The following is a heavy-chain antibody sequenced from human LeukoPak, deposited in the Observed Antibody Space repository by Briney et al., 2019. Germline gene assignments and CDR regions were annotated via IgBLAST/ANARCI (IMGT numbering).Heavy chain of an antibody. J-gene: IGHJ4*02. V-gene: IGHV3-7*03. Sequence: PGGSLRLSCAASGFTFSSYWMSWVRQAPGKGLEWVANIKQDGSEKYYVDSVKGRFTISRDNAKNSLYLQMNSLRAEDTAVYYCAKSTAEYQLLYEDYWGQGTLVTVSS. CDR3: AKSTAEYQLLYEDY. CDR2: IKQDGSEK. CDR1: GFTFSSYW. D-gene: IGHD2-2*02.